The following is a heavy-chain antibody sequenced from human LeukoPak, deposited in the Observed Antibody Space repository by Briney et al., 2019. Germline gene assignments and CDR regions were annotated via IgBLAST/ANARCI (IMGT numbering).Heavy chain of an antibody. CDR1: GVSISSHY. D-gene: IGHD3-22*01. CDR2: IYYSGTT. J-gene: IGHJ4*02. CDR3: AGLIDQDTSGYPYFDH. Sequence: PSETLSLTCTVSGVSISSHYWSWLRQPPGKGLEWVGYIYYSGTTYYNPSLKSRVTISVDTSKNLFSLRLSSVTAADTAVYYCAGLIDQDTSGYPYFDHWGQGTLVTVSS. V-gene: IGHV4-59*11.